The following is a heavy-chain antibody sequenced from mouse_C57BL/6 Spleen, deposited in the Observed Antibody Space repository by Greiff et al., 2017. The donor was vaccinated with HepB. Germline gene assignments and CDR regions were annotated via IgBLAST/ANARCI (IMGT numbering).Heavy chain of an antibody. Sequence: EVMLVESGGGLVKPGGSLKLSCAASGFTFSSYAMSWVRQTPDKRLEWVATISDGGSYTYYPDNVKGRFTISRDKAKNNLYLQMSHLKSEDTAMYYCAREAGQGYFDYWGQGTTLTVSS. V-gene: IGHV5-4*01. J-gene: IGHJ2*01. CDR2: ISDGGSYT. CDR3: AREAGQGYFDY. CDR1: GFTFSSYA.